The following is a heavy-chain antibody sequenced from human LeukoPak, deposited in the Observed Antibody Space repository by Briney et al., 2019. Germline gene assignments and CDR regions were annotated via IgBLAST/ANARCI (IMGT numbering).Heavy chain of an antibody. J-gene: IGHJ4*02. CDR2: IYSGGST. D-gene: IGHD5-18*01. CDR1: GVTVSSNY. Sequence: GGSLRLSCAASGVTVSSNYMSWVRQAPGKGLEWVSVIYSGGSTYYADSVKGRFTISRDNSKNTLYLQMNSLRAEDTAVYYCARGYPAMVSAPDYWGQGTLVTVSS. CDR3: ARGYPAMVSAPDY. V-gene: IGHV3-53*01.